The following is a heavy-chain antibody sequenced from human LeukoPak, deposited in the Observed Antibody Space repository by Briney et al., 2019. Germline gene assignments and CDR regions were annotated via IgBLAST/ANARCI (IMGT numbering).Heavy chain of an antibody. CDR2: IYYSGST. V-gene: IGHV4-59*01. CDR3: ARDRAYYYDSSEKDAFDI. J-gene: IGHJ3*02. D-gene: IGHD3-22*01. Sequence: PSETLSLTCTVSGGSISSYYWSWIRQPPGKGLEWIGYIYYSGSTNYNPSLKSRVTISVDTSKNQFSLKLSSVTAADTAVYCCARDRAYYYDSSEKDAFDIWGQGTMVTVSS. CDR1: GGSISSYY.